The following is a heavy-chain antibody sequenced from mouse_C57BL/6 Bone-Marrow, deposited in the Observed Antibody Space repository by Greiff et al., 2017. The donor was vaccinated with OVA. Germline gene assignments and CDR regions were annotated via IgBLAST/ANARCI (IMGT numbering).Heavy chain of an antibody. CDR3: ARDYYEGYYAMDY. V-gene: IGHV1-69*01. CDR2: IDPSDSYT. Sequence: QVQLQQSGAELVMPGASVKLSCKASGYTFTSYWMHWVKQRPGQGLEWIGEIDPSDSYTNYNQKFKGKSTLTVDKSSSTAYMQLSSLTSEDSAVYYCARDYYEGYYAMDYWGQGTSVTVSS. CDR1: GYTFTSYW. D-gene: IGHD1-1*01. J-gene: IGHJ4*01.